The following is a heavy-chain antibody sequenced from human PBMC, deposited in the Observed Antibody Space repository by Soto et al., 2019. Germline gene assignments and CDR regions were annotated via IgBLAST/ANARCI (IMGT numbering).Heavy chain of an antibody. J-gene: IGHJ4*02. CDR3: ARVFHDNSGYYYDY. D-gene: IGHD3-22*01. CDR2: ISPNGGRT. CDR1: GFTFSNYG. Sequence: EVQLVESGEGLVQPGGSLRLSCAASGFTFSNYGMHWVRQAPGKGLEYVSAISPNGGRTYYAESVKGRFTISRDNSKNTLYLQMGSLRAEDMAVYWCARVFHDNSGYYYDYWGQGTLVTVSS. V-gene: IGHV3-64*02.